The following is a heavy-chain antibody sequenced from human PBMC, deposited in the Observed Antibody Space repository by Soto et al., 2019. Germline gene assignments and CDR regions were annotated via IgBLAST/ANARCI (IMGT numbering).Heavy chain of an antibody. CDR2: INAGNGNT. J-gene: IGHJ4*02. Sequence: GASVKVSCKASGYTFTSYAMHWVRQAPGQRLEWMGWINAGNGNTKYSQKFQGRVTITRDTSASTAYMELSSLRSEDTAVYYCASSGKSSGSCYDFICYFDYWGQGTLVTVSS. D-gene: IGHD2-15*01. CDR3: ASSGKSSGSCYDFICYFDY. CDR1: GYTFTSYA. V-gene: IGHV1-3*01.